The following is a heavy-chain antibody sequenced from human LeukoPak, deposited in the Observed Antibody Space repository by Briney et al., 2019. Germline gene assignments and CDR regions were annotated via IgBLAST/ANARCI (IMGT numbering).Heavy chain of an antibody. V-gene: IGHV3-30*02. Sequence: GGSLRLSCTTSGFTFGSYGIHWIRQAPGKGLEWVTFIHSNGIQKYFADSVKGRFSISRDNSKSSVYLQMNNLSAEDTAVYYCARDFAESFGEPSNKGENYAYYGMDVWGQGTTVTVSS. D-gene: IGHD3-10*01. J-gene: IGHJ6*02. CDR3: ARDFAESFGEPSNKGENYAYYGMDV. CDR2: IHSNGIQK. CDR1: GFTFGSYG.